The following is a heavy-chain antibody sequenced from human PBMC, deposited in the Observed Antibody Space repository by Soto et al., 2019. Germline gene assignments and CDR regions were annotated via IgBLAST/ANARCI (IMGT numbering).Heavy chain of an antibody. CDR2: IYYTGNT. CDR3: ARGAQLWSTFNWFDP. J-gene: IGHJ5*02. D-gene: IGHD5-18*01. CDR1: GDSISSYY. Sequence: QVQLQESGPGLVKPSETLSLTCTVSGDSISSYYWNWIRQPPGKGLEWIGYIYYTGNTNYNLSLKSRVTISLDTSENQFSLELTSVTAADTAVYYCARGAQLWSTFNWFDPWGQGTLVTVSS. V-gene: IGHV4-59*01.